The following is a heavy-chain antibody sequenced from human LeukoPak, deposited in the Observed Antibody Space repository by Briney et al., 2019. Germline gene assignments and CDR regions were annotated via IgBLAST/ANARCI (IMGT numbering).Heavy chain of an antibody. D-gene: IGHD4-23*01. CDR3: ARRSTVLTANYEY. J-gene: IGHJ4*02. V-gene: IGHV4-61*02. CDR2: IYSSGNT. Sequence: SETLSLTCTVSGGSISSGNYHWIWIRQPAGKGLEWIGRIYSSGNTNYNPSLKSRVSISIDTSKNQFSLRLSSVTAADTALYYCARRSTVLTANYEYWGQGTLVTVSS. CDR1: GGSISSGNYH.